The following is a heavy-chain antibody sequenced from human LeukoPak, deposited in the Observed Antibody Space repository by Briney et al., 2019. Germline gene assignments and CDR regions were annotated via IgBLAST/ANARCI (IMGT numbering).Heavy chain of an antibody. V-gene: IGHV4-4*02. J-gene: IGHJ5*02. CDR2: IYHSGST. D-gene: IGHD6-13*01. Sequence: SGTPSLTCAVSGGSISSSNWWSWVRQPPGKGLEWIGEIYHSGSTNYNPSLKSRVTISVDTSKNQFSLKLSSVTAADTAVYYCARAVTSSSSWYKWVNWFDPWGQGTLVTVSS. CDR1: GGSISSSNW. CDR3: ARAVTSSSSWYKWVNWFDP.